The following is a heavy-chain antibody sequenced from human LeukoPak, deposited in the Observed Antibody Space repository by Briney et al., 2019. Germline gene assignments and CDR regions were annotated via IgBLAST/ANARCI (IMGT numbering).Heavy chain of an antibody. J-gene: IGHJ4*02. Sequence: SETLSLTCSVSGGSISLSYYYWGWIRQPPGKALEWIGSVYYSGTTSYNPSLKSRVTISVDTSKKQFSLKLSSVTAADTAVYYCARRYDFWSGYPPPLDYWGQGTLVTVSS. CDR1: GGSISLSYYY. CDR2: VYYSGTT. V-gene: IGHV4-39*07. CDR3: ARRYDFWSGYPPPLDY. D-gene: IGHD3-3*01.